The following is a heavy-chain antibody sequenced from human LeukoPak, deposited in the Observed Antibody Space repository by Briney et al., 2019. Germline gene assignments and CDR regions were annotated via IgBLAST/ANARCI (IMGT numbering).Heavy chain of an antibody. J-gene: IGHJ4*02. V-gene: IGHV4-59*01. D-gene: IGHD5-24*01. CDR1: GGSISNYY. CDR2: VYYTGST. Sequence: SETLSLTCPVSGGSISNYYYWTWIRQPPGKGLEWSGYVYYTGSTNFNPSLKSRVTMSLDTSRNQFSLKLTSLTAADTVVYYCARGAMATTPFFDYWGQGTLVTVSS. CDR3: ARGAMATTPFFDY.